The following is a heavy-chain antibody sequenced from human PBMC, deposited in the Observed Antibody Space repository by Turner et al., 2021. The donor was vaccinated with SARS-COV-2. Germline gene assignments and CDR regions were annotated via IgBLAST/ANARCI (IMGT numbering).Heavy chain of an antibody. Sequence: QVQLQESGPALVKPSETLYLTCTVTGGPISSYYWSWIRQRPGKGLECIGYIYYSGSTKYNPSLKSRVTISVDTSKNQFSRKLSSVTAADTAVYYCGRVSSPVAGIDYWGQGTLVTVSS. CDR2: IYYSGST. D-gene: IGHD6-19*01. V-gene: IGHV4-59*01. J-gene: IGHJ4*02. CDR1: GGPISSYY. CDR3: GRVSSPVAGIDY.